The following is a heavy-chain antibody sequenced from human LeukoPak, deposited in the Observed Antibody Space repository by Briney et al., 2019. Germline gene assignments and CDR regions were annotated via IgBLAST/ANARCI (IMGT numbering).Heavy chain of an antibody. CDR3: AKDPASGSSYYFYGMDV. CDR1: GFTFSAYA. Sequence: GGSLRLSCAASGFTFSAYALHWVRQAPGKGLEWVAVISYDGGNIYYADSVKGRFTISRDNSKNTLFLEMNSLRGEDTAVYYCAKDPASGSSYYFYGMDVWGQGTTVTVSS. D-gene: IGHD1-26*01. J-gene: IGHJ6*02. V-gene: IGHV3-30*18. CDR2: ISYDGGNI.